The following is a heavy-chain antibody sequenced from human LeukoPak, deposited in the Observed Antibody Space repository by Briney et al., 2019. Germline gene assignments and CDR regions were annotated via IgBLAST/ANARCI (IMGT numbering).Heavy chain of an antibody. J-gene: IGHJ3*02. CDR1: GGTFSSYA. D-gene: IGHD5-18*01. V-gene: IGHV1-69*01. CDR2: IIPIFGTA. CDR3: ARSYGYGAFDI. Sequence: ASVKVSCKASGGTFSSYAISWVRQAPGQGLEWMGGIIPIFGTANYAQKFQGRVTINADESTSTAYMDPSSLRSEDTAVYYCARSYGYGAFDIWGQGTMVTVSS.